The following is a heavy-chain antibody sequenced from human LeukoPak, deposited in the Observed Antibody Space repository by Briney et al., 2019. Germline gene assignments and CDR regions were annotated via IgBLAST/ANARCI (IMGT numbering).Heavy chain of an antibody. Sequence: ASVKVSCKASGYTFTSYGISWVRQAPGQGLEWMGWISAYNGNTNYAQKLQGRVTMTTDTSTSTAYMELRSLRSEDTAVYYCARDREVTAILVTDYWGQGTLVTVSS. V-gene: IGHV1-18*01. CDR2: ISAYNGNT. CDR1: GYTFTSYG. D-gene: IGHD2-21*02. CDR3: ARDREVTAILVTDY. J-gene: IGHJ4*02.